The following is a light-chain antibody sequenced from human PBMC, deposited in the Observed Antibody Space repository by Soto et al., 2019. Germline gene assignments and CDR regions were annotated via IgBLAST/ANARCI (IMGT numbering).Light chain of an antibody. V-gene: IGLV2-14*01. J-gene: IGLJ1*01. CDR1: NSNICFYIY. Sequence: QSVLTQLASVSGSPGQSITISCTGTNSNICFYIYVSWYQQLPGEAPKIISYEVAKRPSGVCSRFSGSKCGYTASLTISGLQAEDEADYPCSAYASGNTSYVFGTGTKVTVL. CDR2: EVA. CDR3: SAYASGNTSYV.